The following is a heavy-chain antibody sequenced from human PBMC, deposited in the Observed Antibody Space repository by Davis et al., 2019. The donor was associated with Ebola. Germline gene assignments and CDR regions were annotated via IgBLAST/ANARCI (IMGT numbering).Heavy chain of an antibody. V-gene: IGHV1-24*01. CDR3: ARARITMVQGVIITDRWFDP. D-gene: IGHD3-10*01. CDR1: GYTLTELS. CDR2: FDPEDGET. J-gene: IGHJ5*02. Sequence: ASVKVSCKVSGYTLTELSMYWVRQAPGKGLEWMGGFDPEDGETIYAQKFQGRVTMTEDTSTDTAYMELSSLRSEDTAVYYCARARITMVQGVIITDRWFDPWGQGTLVTVSS.